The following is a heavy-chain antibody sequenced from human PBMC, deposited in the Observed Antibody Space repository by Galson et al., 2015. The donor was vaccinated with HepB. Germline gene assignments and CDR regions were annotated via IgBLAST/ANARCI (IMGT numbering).Heavy chain of an antibody. D-gene: IGHD2-2*01. CDR2: ISSNGGST. Sequence: SLRLSCAASGFAFRSYAMHWVRQAPGKGLEYVSAISSNGGSTYYAKSVKGRFTISRDNSKNTLYLQMGSLRVEDMAVYYCARGGRRGQTTDCSSTSCPDLDVWGKGTTVSVSS. J-gene: IGHJ6*04. V-gene: IGHV3-64*01. CDR3: ARGGRRGQTTDCSSTSCPDLDV. CDR1: GFAFRSYA.